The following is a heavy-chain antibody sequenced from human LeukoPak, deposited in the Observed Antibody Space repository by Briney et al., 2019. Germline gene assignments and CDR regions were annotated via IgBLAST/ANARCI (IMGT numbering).Heavy chain of an antibody. Sequence: GASVKVSCKASGGTFSSYAISWVRQAPGQGLEWMGGIIPIFGTANYAQKFRGRVTITADESTSTAYMELSSLRSEDTAVYYCARGPGGDYVYYGMDVWGQGTTVTVSS. J-gene: IGHJ6*02. CDR2: IIPIFGTA. CDR1: GGTFSSYA. CDR3: ARGPGGDYVYYGMDV. D-gene: IGHD4-17*01. V-gene: IGHV1-69*13.